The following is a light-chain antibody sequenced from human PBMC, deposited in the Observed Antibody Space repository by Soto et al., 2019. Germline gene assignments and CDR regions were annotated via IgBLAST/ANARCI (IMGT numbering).Light chain of an antibody. CDR2: GAS. Sequence: EIVLTQSPGTLSLSPGERASLSCRADQSVNSVYLAWYQHKPGQAPRLLTHGASTRAPGIPARFSGSGSGTDFTLTISSLQSEDFAVYECHQYDHWPQTFGQGTKGDIK. V-gene: IGKV3-15*01. CDR1: QSVNSVY. CDR3: HQYDHWPQT. J-gene: IGKJ1*01.